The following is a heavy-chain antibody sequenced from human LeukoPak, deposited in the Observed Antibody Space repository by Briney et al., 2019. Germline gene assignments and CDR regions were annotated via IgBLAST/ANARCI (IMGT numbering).Heavy chain of an antibody. Sequence: GGSLRLSCAASGFTFSSFGMNWVRQAPGKGLEWVSSISTSSSYIYYADSLKGRFTISRDNAKNSLYLQMNSLRAEDTAVYYCARVSGFSGLAFDYWGQGTLVTVSS. CDR3: ARVSGFSGLAFDY. CDR2: ISTSSSYI. V-gene: IGHV3-21*01. CDR1: GFTFSSFG. J-gene: IGHJ4*02. D-gene: IGHD3-22*01.